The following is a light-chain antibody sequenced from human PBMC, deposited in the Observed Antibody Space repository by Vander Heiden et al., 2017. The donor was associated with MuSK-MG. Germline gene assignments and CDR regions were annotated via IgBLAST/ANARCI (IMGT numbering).Light chain of an antibody. CDR1: QGIRND. J-gene: IGKJ1*01. V-gene: IGKV1-6*01. CDR3: RQYDNYPRT. CDR2: AAS. Sequence: AIQMTQSASSLSASVGDRVNITCRASQGIRNDLGWYQQKPGKAPKLLIYAASSLQSGVPSRFSGSGSGTDFTLTISSLQPEDFATYYCRQYDNYPRTFGQGTRVEIK.